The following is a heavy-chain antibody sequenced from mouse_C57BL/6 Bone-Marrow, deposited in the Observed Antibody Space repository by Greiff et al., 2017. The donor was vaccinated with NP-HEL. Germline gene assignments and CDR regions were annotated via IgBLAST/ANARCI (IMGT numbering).Heavy chain of an antibody. J-gene: IGHJ4*01. Sequence: EVQLQQSGAELVRPGASVKLSCTASGFNIKDDYMHWVKQRPEQGLEWIGWIDPENGDTEYASKFQGKATITADTSSNTAYLQLSSLTSEDTAVYYCTSMVGYYYAMDYWGQGTSVTVSS. CDR1: GFNIKDDY. V-gene: IGHV14-4*01. CDR2: IDPENGDT. CDR3: TSMVGYYYAMDY. D-gene: IGHD2-1*01.